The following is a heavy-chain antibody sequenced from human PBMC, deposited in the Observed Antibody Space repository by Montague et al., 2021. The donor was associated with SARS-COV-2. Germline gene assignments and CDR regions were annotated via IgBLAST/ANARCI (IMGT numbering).Heavy chain of an antibody. J-gene: IGHJ4*02. CDR3: ARAFPRLVQFDPYFDY. CDR2: IYYSGST. CDR1: GGSISSYY. Sequence: SETLSLTCTVSGGSISSYYWCWIWKPQGKGMEWIGYIYYSGSTNXXPSLKSRVTISVDMSKNQFSLKLSSVTAADTAVYYCARAFPRLVQFDPYFDYWGQGTLVTVSS. D-gene: IGHD5-24*01. V-gene: IGHV4-59*01.